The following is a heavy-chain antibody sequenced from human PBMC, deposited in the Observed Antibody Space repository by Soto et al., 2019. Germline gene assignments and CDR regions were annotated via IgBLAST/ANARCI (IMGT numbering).Heavy chain of an antibody. Sequence: SETLSLTCAVSGGSISSSNWWSWVRQPPGKGLEWIGEIYHGGSTNYNPSLKSRVTISVDKSKNQFSLKLSSVTAADTAVYYCARSPDSSGYYPRRYYYGMDVWGQGTTVTVSS. J-gene: IGHJ6*02. CDR2: IYHGGST. D-gene: IGHD3-22*01. CDR1: GGSISSSNW. V-gene: IGHV4-4*02. CDR3: ARSPDSSGYYPRRYYYGMDV.